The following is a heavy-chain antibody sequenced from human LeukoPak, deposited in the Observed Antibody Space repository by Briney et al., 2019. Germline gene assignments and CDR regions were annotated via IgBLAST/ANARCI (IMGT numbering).Heavy chain of an antibody. J-gene: IGHJ5*02. Sequence: SETLSLTCTVSGGSISSSSHYWGWIRQPPGKGLEWIGSIYYSGNTYYNPSLKSRVTISVDTSKNQFSLKLSSVTAADTAVYYCARASCGGGTCYDSRGWFDPWGQGTLVTVSS. D-gene: IGHD2-15*01. CDR2: IYYSGNT. CDR1: GGSISSSSHY. CDR3: ARASCGGGTCYDSRGWFDP. V-gene: IGHV4-39*01.